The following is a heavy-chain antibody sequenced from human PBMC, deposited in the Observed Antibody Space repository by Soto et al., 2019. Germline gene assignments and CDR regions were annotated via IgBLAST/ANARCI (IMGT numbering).Heavy chain of an antibody. CDR1: GYTFTGYY. Sequence: QVQLVQSGTEVKRPGDSVKVSCKASGYTFTGYYVHWVRKAPGQGLAWMGWINPNSGDTYLAQRFQGRVTMNRDTSIGTAYMELRGLTSDDTAEYYCAKGGAIVAAGTRVYLYNAMDVWGQGTTVTVSS. D-gene: IGHD1-26*01. J-gene: IGHJ6*02. V-gene: IGHV1-2*02. CDR3: AKGGAIVAAGTRVYLYNAMDV. CDR2: INPNSGDT.